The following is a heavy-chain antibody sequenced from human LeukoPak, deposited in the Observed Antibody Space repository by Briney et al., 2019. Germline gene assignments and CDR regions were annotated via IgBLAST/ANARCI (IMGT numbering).Heavy chain of an antibody. Sequence: SETLSLTCAVYGESFSAYYWSWIRQPPGKGLEWIGEINHSGSTNYNPSLKSRVTISVDTSKNHFSLKLSSVTAADTAVYYCAKVWKDLTFMRAGRYFQHWGQGTLVTVS. J-gene: IGHJ1*01. CDR1: GESFSAYY. D-gene: IGHD1-1*01. V-gene: IGHV4-34*01. CDR2: INHSGST. CDR3: AKVWKDLTFMRAGRYFQH.